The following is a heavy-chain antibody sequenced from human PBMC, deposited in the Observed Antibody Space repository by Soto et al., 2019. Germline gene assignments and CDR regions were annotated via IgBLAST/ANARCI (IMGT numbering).Heavy chain of an antibody. CDR2: ISYDGSNK. V-gene: IGHV3-30-3*01. D-gene: IGHD6-6*01. J-gene: IGHJ6*02. CDR3: ARAGDSRSSFLSYYYYGMDV. Sequence: PGGSLRLSCAASGFTFSSYAMHWVRQAPGKGLEWVAVISYDGSNKYYADSVKGRFTISRDNSKNTLYLQMNSLRAEDTAVYYCARAGDSRSSFLSYYYYGMDVWGQGTTVTVSS. CDR1: GFTFSSYA.